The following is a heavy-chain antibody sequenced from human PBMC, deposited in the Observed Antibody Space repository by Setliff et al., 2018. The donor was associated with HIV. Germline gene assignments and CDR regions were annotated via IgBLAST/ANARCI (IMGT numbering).Heavy chain of an antibody. Sequence: GESLKISCAVSGFTFSGYWMTWVRQAPGKGLEWVASINPGGSEKWYVDSVKGRFTVSGDNTKNSLYLQMNSLRAEDTAVYYCERGGGYWGQGTMVTVS. J-gene: IGHJ4*02. V-gene: IGHV3-7*04. CDR2: INPGGSEK. CDR1: GFTFSGYW. CDR3: ERGGGY. D-gene: IGHD2-15*01.